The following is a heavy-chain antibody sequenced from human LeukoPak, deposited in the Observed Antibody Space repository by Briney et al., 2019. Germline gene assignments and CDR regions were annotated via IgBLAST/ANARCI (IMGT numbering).Heavy chain of an antibody. CDR1: GGTFSSYA. CDR3: ARALTGTTPNDY. J-gene: IGHJ4*02. CDR2: IIPIFGTA. V-gene: IGHV1-69*13. Sequence: SVKVSCKASGGTFSSYAISWVRQAPGQGLEWMGGIIPIFGTANYAQKFQGRVTITADESTSTAYMELSSLRSEDTAVYYRARALTGTTPNDYWGQGTLVTVSS. D-gene: IGHD1-1*01.